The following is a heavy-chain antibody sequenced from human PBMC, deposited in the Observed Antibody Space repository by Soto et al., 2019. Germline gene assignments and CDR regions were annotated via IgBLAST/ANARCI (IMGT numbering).Heavy chain of an antibody. V-gene: IGHV4-34*01. D-gene: IGHD3-22*01. Sequence: QVQLQQWGAGLLKPSETLSLTCAVYGGSFSGYYWSWLRQPPGKGLEWIGVSKHSGRSNYNPSLKSRVTISVDTTKNQFSLKLSSVTAADTAVYYCARGLFYYDDSSSPIDYWGHGTLVTVSS. J-gene: IGHJ4*01. CDR3: ARGLFYYDDSSSPIDY. CDR2: SKHSGRS. CDR1: GGSFSGYY.